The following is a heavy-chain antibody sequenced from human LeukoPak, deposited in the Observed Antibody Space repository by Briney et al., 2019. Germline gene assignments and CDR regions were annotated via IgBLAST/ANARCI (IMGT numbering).Heavy chain of an antibody. CDR2: ISYDGSNK. V-gene: IGHV3-30*04. D-gene: IGHD3-10*01. CDR1: GFTFSSYA. J-gene: IGHJ3*02. Sequence: GRSLRLSCAASGFTFSSYAMHWVRRAPGKGLEWVAVISYDGSNKYYADSVKGRFTISRDNSKNTLYLQMNSLRAEDTAVYCCAILLSPFGEDTFDIWGQGTMVTVSS. CDR3: AILLSPFGEDTFDI.